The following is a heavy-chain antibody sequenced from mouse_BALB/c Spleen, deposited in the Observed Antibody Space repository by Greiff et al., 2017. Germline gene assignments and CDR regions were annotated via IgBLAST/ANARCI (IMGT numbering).Heavy chain of an antibody. CDR3: TKGITTGFDY. CDR2: IYPGNSDT. V-gene: IGHV1-5*01. D-gene: IGHD2-4*01. J-gene: IGHJ2*01. CDR1: GYTFTSYW. Sequence: VQLKQSGTVLARPGASVKMSCKASGYTFTSYWMHWVKQRPGQGLEWIGAIYPGNSDTSYNQKFKGKAKLTAVTSTSTAYMELSSLTNEDSAVYYCTKGITTGFDYWGQGTTLTVSS.